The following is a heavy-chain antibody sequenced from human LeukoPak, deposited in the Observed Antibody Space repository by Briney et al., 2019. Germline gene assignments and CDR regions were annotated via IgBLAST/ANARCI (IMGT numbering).Heavy chain of an antibody. V-gene: IGHV4-34*01. CDR3: AREGAGGFDY. D-gene: IGHD1-26*01. CDR2: INHSGST. J-gene: IGHJ4*02. Sequence: SETLSLTCAVYGGSFSGYYWSWIRQPPGKGLEWIGEINHSGSTNYNPSLKSRVTISVDTSKTQFSLKLSSVTAADTAVYYCAREGAGGFDYWGQGTLVTVSS. CDR1: GGSFSGYY.